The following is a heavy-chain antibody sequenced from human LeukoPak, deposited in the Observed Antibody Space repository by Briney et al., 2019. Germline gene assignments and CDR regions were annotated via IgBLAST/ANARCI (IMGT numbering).Heavy chain of an antibody. D-gene: IGHD6-13*01. V-gene: IGHV1-8*01. CDR3: ARAGGSSWDYFDY. Sequence: ASVKASCKASGYTFTSYDINWVRQATGQGLEWMGWMNPNSGNTGYAQKFQGRVTMTRNTSISTAYMELSSLGSDDTAVFFCARAGGSSWDYFDYWVQGTLVNVSS. J-gene: IGHJ4*02. CDR1: GYTFTSYD. CDR2: MNPNSGNT.